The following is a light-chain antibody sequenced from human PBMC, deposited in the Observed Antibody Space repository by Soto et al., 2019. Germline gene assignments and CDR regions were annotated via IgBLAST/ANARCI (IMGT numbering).Light chain of an antibody. CDR2: DAS. V-gene: IGKV3-11*01. CDR3: QQQSNWPVT. J-gene: IGKJ1*01. Sequence: IVLTQSPATLSLSPGERATLSCRASQSVRSSLAWYQQKPGQAPRLLIYDASNRATGIPGRFSGSGSGTDFTLTISSLDPKVFAVYYCQQQSNWPVTFGLGTKVEIK. CDR1: QSVRSS.